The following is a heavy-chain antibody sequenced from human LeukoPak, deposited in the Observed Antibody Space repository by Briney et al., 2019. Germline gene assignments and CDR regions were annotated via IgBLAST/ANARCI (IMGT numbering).Heavy chain of an antibody. CDR1: GGSISSGGNY. CDR3: ARHGHHGDHDY. V-gene: IGHV4-31*03. J-gene: IGHJ4*02. CDR2: IYYSGST. Sequence: PSQTLSLTCSVSGGSISSGGNYWSWTRQHPGKGLEWIGYIYYSGSTYYNPSLKSRVTISVDTSKNQFSLKLTSVTAADTAVYYCARHGHHGDHDYWGQGTLVTVSS. D-gene: IGHD4-17*01.